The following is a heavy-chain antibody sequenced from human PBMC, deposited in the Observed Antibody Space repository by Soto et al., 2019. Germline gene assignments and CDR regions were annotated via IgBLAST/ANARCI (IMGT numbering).Heavy chain of an antibody. V-gene: IGHV1-69*13. J-gene: IGHJ3*02. CDR2: IIPIFGTA. CDR1: GGTFSSYA. CDR3: ARVPACRGDCYGAFDI. D-gene: IGHD2-21*02. Sequence: ASVKVSCKASGGTFSSYAISWVRQAPGQGLEWMGGIIPIFGTANYAQKFQGRVTITADESTSTAYMELSSLRSEDTAVYYCARVPACRGDCYGAFDIWGQGTTVTV.